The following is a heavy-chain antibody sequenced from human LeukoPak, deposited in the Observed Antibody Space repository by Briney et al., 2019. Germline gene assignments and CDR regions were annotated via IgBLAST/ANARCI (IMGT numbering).Heavy chain of an antibody. CDR2: LKESGIEK. J-gene: IGHJ4*02. CDR3: ARWRGAQSEFDY. D-gene: IGHD3-3*01. CDR1: GFIFSSYS. V-gene: IGHV3-7*01. Sequence: PGGSLRLSCAVSGFIFSSYSMGWVRQAPGKGLECVAHLKESGIEKEYVDSVEGRFTISRDNGKNSLYLQMNSLRAEDTALYFCARWRGAQSEFDYWGQGTHVIVSS.